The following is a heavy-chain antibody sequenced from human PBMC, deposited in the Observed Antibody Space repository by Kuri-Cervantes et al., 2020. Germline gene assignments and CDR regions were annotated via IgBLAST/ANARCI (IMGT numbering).Heavy chain of an antibody. Sequence: LSLTCEASGFIFSDYYMSWIRQAPGKGLEWFSYISSSGSTIYYADSAKGRFTISRDNAKNSLYLQMNSLRAEDTAVYYCAKEMATNVFDYWGQGTLVTVSS. V-gene: IGHV3-11*01. CDR3: AKEMATNVFDY. D-gene: IGHD5-24*01. CDR2: ISSSGSTI. J-gene: IGHJ4*02. CDR1: GFIFSDYY.